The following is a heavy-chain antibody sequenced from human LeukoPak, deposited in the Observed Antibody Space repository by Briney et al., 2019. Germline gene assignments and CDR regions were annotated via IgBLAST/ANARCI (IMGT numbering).Heavy chain of an antibody. CDR2: IXXSGST. Sequence: IGXIXXSGSTYYNPSLKSRVTISVDRSKNQFSLKLSSVTAADTAVYYCARHKLAYCGGDCYPYAFDIWGQGTMVTVSS. D-gene: IGHD2-21*02. CDR3: ARHKLAYCGGDCYPYAFDI. J-gene: IGHJ3*02. V-gene: IGHV4-30-2*01.